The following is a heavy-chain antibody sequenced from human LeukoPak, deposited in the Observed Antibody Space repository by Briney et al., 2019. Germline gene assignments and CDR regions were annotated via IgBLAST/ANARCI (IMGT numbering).Heavy chain of an antibody. D-gene: IGHD4-11*01. CDR1: GGSISSGDYY. J-gene: IGHJ4*02. Sequence: SETPSLTCTVSGGSISSGDYYWSWIRQPPGKGLEWIGYIYYSGSTYYNPSLKSRVTISVDTSKNQFSLKLSSVTAADTAVYYCAGTRPYSPTDYWGQGTLVTVSS. CDR3: AGTRPYSPTDY. V-gene: IGHV4-30-4*08. CDR2: IYYSGST.